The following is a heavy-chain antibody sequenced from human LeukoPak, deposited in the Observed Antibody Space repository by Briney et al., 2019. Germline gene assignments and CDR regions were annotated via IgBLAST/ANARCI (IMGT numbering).Heavy chain of an antibody. CDR2: IYHSGST. CDR3: ARTRREYQLLSFDY. CDR1: GYSISSGYY. V-gene: IGHV4-38-2*01. D-gene: IGHD2-2*01. J-gene: IGHJ4*02. Sequence: KPSETLSLTCAVSGYSISSGYYWGWIRQPPGKGLEWIGSIYHSGSTYYNPSLKSRVTISGDTSKSQFSLKLSSVTAADTAVYYCARTRREYQLLSFDYWGQGTLVTVSS.